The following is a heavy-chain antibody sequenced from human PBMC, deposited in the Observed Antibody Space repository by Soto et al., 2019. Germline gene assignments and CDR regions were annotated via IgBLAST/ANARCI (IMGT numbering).Heavy chain of an antibody. V-gene: IGHV3-48*02. CDR3: ARTSGVVSNFEF. CDR2: IAAYTTTI. J-gene: IGHJ4*02. Sequence: GGSLRLSCAASGFSFSYYVMAWVRQAPGEGLEWVSYIAAYTTTIFYADSVKGRFTVSRDNAKKSLYLQMSSLTDDDTAVYYCARTSGVVSNFEFWGQGTLVTVSS. CDR1: GFSFSYYV. D-gene: IGHD3-22*01.